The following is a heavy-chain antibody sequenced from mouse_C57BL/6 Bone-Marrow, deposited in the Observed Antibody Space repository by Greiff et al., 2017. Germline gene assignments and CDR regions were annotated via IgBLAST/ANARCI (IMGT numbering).Heavy chain of an antibody. Sequence: VKLQESGAELMKPGASVKLSCKATGYTFTGYWIEWVKQRPGHGLEWIGEILPGSGSTNYNEKFKGKATFTADTSSNTAYMQLGSLTTEDSAIYYCATPGRFAYWGQGTLVTVSA. CDR3: ATPGRFAY. J-gene: IGHJ3*01. V-gene: IGHV1-9*01. CDR2: ILPGSGST. CDR1: GYTFTGYW.